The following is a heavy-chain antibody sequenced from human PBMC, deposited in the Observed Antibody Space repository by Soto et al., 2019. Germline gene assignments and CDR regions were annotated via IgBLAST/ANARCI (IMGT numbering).Heavy chain of an antibody. CDR2: IDSSSSYT. CDR1: GFTFSDYY. J-gene: IGHJ3*02. CDR3: ARVQRIVSDAFDI. V-gene: IGHV3-11*06. D-gene: IGHD1-26*01. Sequence: GGSLRLSCAASGFTFSDYYMSWIRQAPGKGLEWVSYIDSSSSYTNYADSVKGRFTISRDNAKNSLYLQMNSLRAEDTAVYYCARVQRIVSDAFDIWGQGTMVTVSS.